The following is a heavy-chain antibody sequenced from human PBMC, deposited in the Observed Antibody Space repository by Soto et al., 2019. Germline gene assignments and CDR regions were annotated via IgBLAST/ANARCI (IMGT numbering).Heavy chain of an antibody. CDR2: IKSRSAGGTT. J-gene: IGHJ6*02. CDR1: AFTSSNAW. CDR3: TTGSGPWAIRGMNV. V-gene: IGHV3-15*01. Sequence: GGPLRLSCAASAFTSSNAWMTWVRQAPGKGLEWIGRIKSRSAGGTTDYAAPVKGRFVISRDDSNNTLYLQMNSLKTDDTAVYYCTTGSGPWAIRGMNVWGQGTTVTVSS. D-gene: IGHD3-10*01.